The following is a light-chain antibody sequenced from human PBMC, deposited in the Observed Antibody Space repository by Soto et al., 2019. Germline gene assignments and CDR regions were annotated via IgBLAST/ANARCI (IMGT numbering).Light chain of an antibody. CDR3: TSYAGSNNLV. J-gene: IGLJ3*02. CDR2: EVS. CDR1: SSDIGGYNY. Sequence: QSVLTQPPSASGSPGQSVTISCTGTSSDIGGYNYVSWYQQHPGKAPKLIIYEVSKRPSGVPDRFSGSKSGNTAYLTVSGLQAEDEADYYCTSYAGSNNLVFAGGTKVTVL. V-gene: IGLV2-8*01.